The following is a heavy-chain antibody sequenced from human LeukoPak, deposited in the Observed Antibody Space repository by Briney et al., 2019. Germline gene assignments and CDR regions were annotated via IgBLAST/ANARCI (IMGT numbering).Heavy chain of an antibody. D-gene: IGHD3-3*01. CDR3: AKYDSRGWFDP. CDR1: GGSISTFH. J-gene: IGHJ5*02. V-gene: IGHV4-59*08. Sequence: SETLSLTCTVSGGSISTFHWSWIRQPPGKGLEWIGYIYHSGTTNYNPSLKSRVTISVDTSKNQFSLKLSSVTAADTAVYYCAKYDSRGWFDPWGQGTLVTVSS. CDR2: IYHSGTT.